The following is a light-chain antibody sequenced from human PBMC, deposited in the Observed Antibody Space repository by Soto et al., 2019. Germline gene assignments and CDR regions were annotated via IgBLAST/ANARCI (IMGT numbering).Light chain of an antibody. CDR1: QSVLYSSNTKNY. J-gene: IGKJ2*01. Sequence: DIVLTQSPDSLAVSLGERATINCKSSQSVLYSSNTKNYLAWYQHKPGQPPKSLFYWASTRESGVPDRCSGGGSGTDFTLTINSLQDEDVAVYYCQQYYSTPYTFGQGTKVDIK. CDR3: QQYYSTPYT. V-gene: IGKV4-1*01. CDR2: WAS.